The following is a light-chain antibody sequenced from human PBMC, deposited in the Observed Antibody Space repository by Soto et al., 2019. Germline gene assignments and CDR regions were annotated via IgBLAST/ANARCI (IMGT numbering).Light chain of an antibody. CDR3: QAWGSSTVL. CDR2: QDN. J-gene: IGLJ2*01. CDR1: NLGKKY. V-gene: IGLV3-1*01. Sequence: SYELTQPPSVSVSPGRTASITCSGDNLGKKYVSWYQQKPGQAPVVAIYQDNKRPSGIPERISGSNSGNTATLTIGGTQAVDEADYYCQAWGSSTVLFGGGTKVTVL.